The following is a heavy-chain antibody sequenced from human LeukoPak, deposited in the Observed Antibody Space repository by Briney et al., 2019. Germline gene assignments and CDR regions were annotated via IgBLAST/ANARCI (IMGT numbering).Heavy chain of an antibody. Sequence: ASVKVSCKASGYTFTGYYMHWVRQAPGQGLEWMGWINPNSGGTNYAQKFQGRVTMTRDTSISTAYMELRSLRSDDTAVYYCARNQGLRGYYFDYWGQGTLVTVSS. CDR3: ARNQGLRGYYFDY. D-gene: IGHD4-23*01. V-gene: IGHV1-2*02. CDR2: INPNSGGT. J-gene: IGHJ4*02. CDR1: GYTFTGYY.